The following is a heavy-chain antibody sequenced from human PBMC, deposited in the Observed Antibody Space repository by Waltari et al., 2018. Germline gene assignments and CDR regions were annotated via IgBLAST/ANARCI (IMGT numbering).Heavy chain of an antibody. Sequence: QVQLQESGPGLVKPSETLSLTCSVSGGSIDSDTYYWGWIRHPPGKGLEWIGSFYYGGSTYYNPSLKSRVAISVHTSKRQFSLKLTSVTAADTALYFCARLGYCSSTSCYTTFFDAFDIWGQGTMVTVSS. D-gene: IGHD2-2*02. CDR1: GGSIDSDTYY. CDR3: ARLGYCSSTSCYTTFFDAFDI. V-gene: IGHV4-39*07. CDR2: FYYGGST. J-gene: IGHJ3*02.